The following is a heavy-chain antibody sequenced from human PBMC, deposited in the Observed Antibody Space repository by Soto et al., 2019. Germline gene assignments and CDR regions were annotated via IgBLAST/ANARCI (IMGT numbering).Heavy chain of an antibody. V-gene: IGHV4-30-2*01. D-gene: IGHD3-22*01. CDR3: ARAGASSGYSNWFDP. CDR2: IYHSGST. J-gene: IGHJ5*02. Sequence: SETVSLTCAVSGGSISSGGYSWSWIRQPPGKGLDWIGYIYHSGSTYYNTSLKSRVTISVDRSKNQFSLKLSSVTAADKAVYYCARAGASSGYSNWFDPWGQGTLVTVAS. CDR1: GGSISSGGYS.